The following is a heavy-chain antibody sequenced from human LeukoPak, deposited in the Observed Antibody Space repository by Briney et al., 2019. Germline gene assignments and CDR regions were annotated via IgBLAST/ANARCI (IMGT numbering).Heavy chain of an antibody. Sequence: SETLSLTCTVSGGSISSYYWSWIRQPPGKGLEWIGYIYYSGSTNYNPSLKSRVTISVDTSKNQFSLKLSSVTAADTAVYYCARTVTTALADAFDIWGQGTMVTVSS. CDR2: IYYSGST. CDR3: ARTVTTALADAFDI. CDR1: GGSISSYY. V-gene: IGHV4-59*01. D-gene: IGHD4-17*01. J-gene: IGHJ3*02.